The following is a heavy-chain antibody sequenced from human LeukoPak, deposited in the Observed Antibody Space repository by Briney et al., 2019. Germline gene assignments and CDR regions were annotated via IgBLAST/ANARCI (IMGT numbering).Heavy chain of an antibody. CDR1: GFTFSSYA. D-gene: IGHD3-16*02. Sequence: PGGSLRLSCAVSGFTFSSYAMSWVRQAPGKGLEWVSAIRGSGGSTYYADSVKGRFTISRDNSKNTLYLQMNSLRAEDTAVYYCAKDLDYVWGSYRYQGSYFDYWGQGTLVTVSS. CDR2: IRGSGGST. CDR3: AKDLDYVWGSYRYQGSYFDY. V-gene: IGHV3-23*01. J-gene: IGHJ4*02.